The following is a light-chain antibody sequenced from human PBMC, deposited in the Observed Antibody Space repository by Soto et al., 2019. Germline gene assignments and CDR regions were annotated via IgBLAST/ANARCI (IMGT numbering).Light chain of an antibody. V-gene: IGKV1-5*01. J-gene: IGKJ1*01. Sequence: DIQMTQSPSSLSASVEYMVIITCRASQIIYNWLAWYQQKPGKAPKLLISGASTLEGGVPSRFSGSGSGTEFTLTISNLQPDDFATYYCQHYNSYFPWMFGQGTKVDIK. CDR1: QIIYNW. CDR3: QHYNSYFPWM. CDR2: GAS.